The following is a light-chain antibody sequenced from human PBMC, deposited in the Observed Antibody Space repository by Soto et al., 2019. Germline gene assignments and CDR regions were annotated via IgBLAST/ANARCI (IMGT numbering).Light chain of an antibody. CDR2: RNN. CDR3: AAWDDSLRGFYV. CDR1: SSNIGSNY. Sequence: QSVLPQPPSPSGTPGQMVTISCSGSSSNIGSNYVYWYQQLPGTAPKLLIYRNNQRPSGVPDRFSGSKSGTSASLAISGLRSEDEADYYCAAWDDSLRGFYVFGTGTKVTV. V-gene: IGLV1-47*01. J-gene: IGLJ1*01.